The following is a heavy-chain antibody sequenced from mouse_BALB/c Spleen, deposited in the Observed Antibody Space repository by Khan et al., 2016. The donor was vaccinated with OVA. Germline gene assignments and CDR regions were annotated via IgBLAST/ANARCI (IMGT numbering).Heavy chain of an antibody. J-gene: IGHJ4*01. V-gene: IGHV5-6*01. Sequence: EVELVESGGDLVKPGGSLKLSCAASGFTFSSYGMSWVRQIPDKRLEWVATISSGGSYTYYPDSLKGRFIISRDNAKNTLYLQMSSLKSEDRAMYDCARQPGYYEGSAMDYWGQGTSVTVSS. CDR1: GFTFSSYG. CDR2: ISSGGSYT. D-gene: IGHD2-3*01. CDR3: ARQPGYYEGSAMDY.